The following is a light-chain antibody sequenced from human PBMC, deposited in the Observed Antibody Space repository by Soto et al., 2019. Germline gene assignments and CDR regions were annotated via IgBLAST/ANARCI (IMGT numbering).Light chain of an antibody. J-gene: IGLJ2*01. V-gene: IGLV2-14*01. Sequence: QSALTQPASVSGSPGQSITISCTGTSSDIGTYNYVSWYQQSPGKAPKLMIYEVTNRPSGVSYRFSASKSGNTASLTISGLQAEDEADYYCSSSTSSSTLISGGGTKVTVL. CDR2: EVT. CDR3: SSSTSSSTLI. CDR1: SSDIGTYNY.